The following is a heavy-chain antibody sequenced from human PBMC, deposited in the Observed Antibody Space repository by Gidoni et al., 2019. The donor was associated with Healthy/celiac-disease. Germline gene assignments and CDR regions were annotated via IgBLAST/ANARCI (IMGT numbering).Heavy chain of an antibody. CDR2: ISGSGGST. J-gene: IGHJ4*02. Sequence: EVQLLEAGGGLVQPGGSLRLSCAASGFPFSSSAMSWVRQAPGKGLEWVSAISGSGGSTYYADSVKGRFTISRDNSKNTLYLQMNSLRAEDTAVYYCAKVGEQWLVGDYWGQGTLVTVSS. CDR1: GFPFSSSA. V-gene: IGHV3-23*01. CDR3: AKVGEQWLVGDY. D-gene: IGHD6-19*01.